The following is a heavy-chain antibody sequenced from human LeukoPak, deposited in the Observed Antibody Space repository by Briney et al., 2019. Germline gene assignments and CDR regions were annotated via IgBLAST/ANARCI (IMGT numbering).Heavy chain of an antibody. D-gene: IGHD3-22*01. CDR3: ARATPYDSSGYYYLYYYGMDV. CDR1: GYTFTSYG. Sequence: ASVKVSFKASGYTFTSYGISWVRQAPGQGLEWMGWISAYNGNTNYAQKLQGRVTMTTDTSTSTAYMELRSLRSDDTAVYYCARATPYDSSGYYYLYYYGMDVWGQGTTVTVSS. CDR2: ISAYNGNT. J-gene: IGHJ6*02. V-gene: IGHV1-18*01.